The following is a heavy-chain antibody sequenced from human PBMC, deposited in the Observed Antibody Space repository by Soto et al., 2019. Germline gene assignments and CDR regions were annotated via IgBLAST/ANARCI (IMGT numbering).Heavy chain of an antibody. CDR3: ARAYSSSWKYNWFDP. D-gene: IGHD6-13*01. J-gene: IGHJ5*02. V-gene: IGHV4-34*01. Sequence: SETLSLTCAVYGGSFSGYYWSWIRQPPGKGLEWIGEINHSGSTNYNPSLKSRVTISVDTSKNQFSLKLSSMTAADTAVYYCARAYSSSWKYNWFDPWGQGTLVTVSS. CDR2: INHSGST. CDR1: GGSFSGYY.